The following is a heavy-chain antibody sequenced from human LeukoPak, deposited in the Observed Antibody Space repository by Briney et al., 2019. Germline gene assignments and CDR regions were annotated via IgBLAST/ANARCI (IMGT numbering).Heavy chain of an antibody. CDR3: AKDGTTVTTNYYYGMDV. Sequence: AGSLRLSCVASGFTFSDDEMNWVRQAPGRGLEWVSYISTSGSITYYADSVKGRFTISRDNAKNSLYLQMNSLRAEDTAAYYCAKDGTTVTTNYYYGMDVWGQGTTVTVSS. V-gene: IGHV3-48*03. CDR2: ISTSGSIT. J-gene: IGHJ6*02. CDR1: GFTFSDDE. D-gene: IGHD4-17*01.